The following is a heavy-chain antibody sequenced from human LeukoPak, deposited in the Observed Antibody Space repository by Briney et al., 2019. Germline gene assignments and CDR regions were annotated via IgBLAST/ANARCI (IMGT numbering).Heavy chain of an antibody. CDR2: ISPYNGNT. D-gene: IGHD5-24*01. Sequence: GASVKVSCKASGYTFTSYCISWVRQAPGQGLEWMGWISPYNGNTNYAQKLQGRVTMTTDTSTTTAYMELRSLRSDDTAVYYCAREMPTIVTQFDYWGQGTLVPVSS. J-gene: IGHJ4*02. V-gene: IGHV1-18*01. CDR3: AREMPTIVTQFDY. CDR1: GYTFTSYC.